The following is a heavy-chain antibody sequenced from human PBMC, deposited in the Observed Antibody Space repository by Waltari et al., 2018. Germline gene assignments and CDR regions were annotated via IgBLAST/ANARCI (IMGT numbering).Heavy chain of an antibody. CDR3: ARIIAVAAAFDY. D-gene: IGHD6-19*01. J-gene: IGHJ4*02. V-gene: IGHV4-38-2*02. CDR1: GYSISSGYY. Sequence: QVQLQESGPGLVKPSETLSLTCTVSGYSISSGYYWGWIRQPPGKGLEWIGSIYHSGSTYYNPSLKSRVTTSVDTSKNQFSLKLSSVTAADTAVYYCARIIAVAAAFDYWGQGTLVTVSS. CDR2: IYHSGST.